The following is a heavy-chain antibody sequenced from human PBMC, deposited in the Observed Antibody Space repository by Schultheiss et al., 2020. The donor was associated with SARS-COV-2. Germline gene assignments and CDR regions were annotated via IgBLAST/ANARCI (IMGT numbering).Heavy chain of an antibody. V-gene: IGHV3-23*01. D-gene: IGHD3-3*01. CDR2: ISGSGGST. CDR1: GFTFSSYA. CDR3: ARDKKKSVFGVVRGDAFDI. J-gene: IGHJ3*02. Sequence: GGSLRLSCAASGFTFSSYAMSWVRQAPGKGLEWVSAISGSGGSTYYADSVKGRFTISRDNSKNTLYLQMNSLRADDTAVYYCARDKKKSVFGVVRGDAFDIWGQGTMVTVSS.